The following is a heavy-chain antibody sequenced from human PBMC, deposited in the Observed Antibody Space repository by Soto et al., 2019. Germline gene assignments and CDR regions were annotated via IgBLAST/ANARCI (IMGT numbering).Heavy chain of an antibody. CDR3: AKYYFGMGV. D-gene: IGHD3-10*01. J-gene: IGHJ6*02. Sequence: GALRLSCAASGFTLSDYEVNWVRQAPGKGLEWISYISASGATIHYADSVRGRLTISRDNAKNSVYLQMNSLRADDTGVYYCAKYYFGMGVWGQGTTVTVSS. CDR2: ISASGATI. CDR1: GFTLSDYE. V-gene: IGHV3-48*03.